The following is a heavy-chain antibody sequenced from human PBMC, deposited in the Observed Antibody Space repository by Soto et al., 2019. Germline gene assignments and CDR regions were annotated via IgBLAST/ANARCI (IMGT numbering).Heavy chain of an antibody. J-gene: IGHJ4*02. CDR2: ISSGNGNT. Sequence: QVQLVQSGPEVKEPGASVKVSCKTSGYIFTSYTIHWVRQAPGQGLEWMGSISSGNGNTKFSQKFQDRVTFTGDTSAGTAYMELGSLSFEDTAVYYCARKRQLVDFDHWGQGTLVTVSS. V-gene: IGHV1-3*01. D-gene: IGHD6-6*01. CDR3: ARKRQLVDFDH. CDR1: GYIFTSYT.